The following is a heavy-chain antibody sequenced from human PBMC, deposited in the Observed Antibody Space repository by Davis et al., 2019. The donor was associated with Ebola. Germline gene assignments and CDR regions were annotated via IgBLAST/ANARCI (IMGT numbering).Heavy chain of an antibody. D-gene: IGHD1-1*01. CDR2: INPNSGGT. CDR3: ARETVSGTPYYYYMDV. CDR1: GYTFTGYY. V-gene: IGHV1-2*02. Sequence: ASVKVSCKASGYTFTGYYMHWVRQAPGQGLEWMGWINPNSGGTNYAQKFQGRVTMTRDMSISTAYMELSRLRSDDTAVYYCARETVSGTPYYYYMDVWGKGTTVTVSS. J-gene: IGHJ6*03.